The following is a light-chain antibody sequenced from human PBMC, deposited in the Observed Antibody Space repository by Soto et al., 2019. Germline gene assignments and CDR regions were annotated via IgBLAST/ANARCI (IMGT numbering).Light chain of an antibody. Sequence: EVVLTQSPVTRALSPGRRGSLSCRTSQSFRGLLAWYQQKPGQAPRLLIYDAYNRATGIPPRFSGSGSGTDFTFTISSLEPEDSAVYYCQQRHMWPITFGQGTRLEIK. J-gene: IGKJ5*01. CDR2: DAY. CDR3: QQRHMWPIT. CDR1: QSFRGL. V-gene: IGKV3-11*01.